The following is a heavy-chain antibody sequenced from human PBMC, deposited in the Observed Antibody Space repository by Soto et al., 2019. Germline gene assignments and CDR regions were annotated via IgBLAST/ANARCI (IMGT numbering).Heavy chain of an antibody. V-gene: IGHV3-30-3*01. J-gene: IGHJ6*02. D-gene: IGHD1-1*01. CDR3: ARSGTFRKLDYYGMDV. CDR2: ISYDGSNK. CDR1: GFTFSSYA. Sequence: PGESLKISCAASGFTFSSYAMHWVRQAPGKGLEWVAVISYDGSNKYYADSVKGRFTISRDNSKNTLYLQMNSLRAEDTAVYYCARSGTFRKLDYYGMDVWDQGTTVTVSS.